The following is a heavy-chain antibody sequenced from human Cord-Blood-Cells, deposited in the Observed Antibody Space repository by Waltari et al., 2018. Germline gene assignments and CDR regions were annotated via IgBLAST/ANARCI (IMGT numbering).Heavy chain of an antibody. Sequence: QVQLVQSGAEVKKPGASVKVSCKASGYTFTSYDINWVRQATGQGLEWMGWMNPNRSNTGYAQKFQGRVNTTRNTSRSTAYMELSSLRSEDTAVYYCARVYYDFWSGYYDYWGQGTLVTVSS. D-gene: IGHD3-3*01. CDR3: ARVYYDFWSGYYDY. CDR2: MNPNRSNT. CDR1: GYTFTSYD. J-gene: IGHJ4*02. V-gene: IGHV1-8*01.